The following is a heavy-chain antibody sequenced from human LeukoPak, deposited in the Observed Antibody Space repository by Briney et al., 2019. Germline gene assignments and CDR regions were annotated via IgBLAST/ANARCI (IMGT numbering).Heavy chain of an antibody. D-gene: IGHD3-10*01. J-gene: IGHJ4*02. CDR2: ISYDGNNK. Sequence: GRSLRLSCAASGFTFSSYAMHWVRQAPGKGLEWVAVISYDGNNKYYADSVKGRFTISRDNSKNTLYLQMNSLRPEDTAVYYCARDGVRGDGSFDYWGQGTLVTVPS. CDR3: ARDGVRGDGSFDY. CDR1: GFTFSSYA. V-gene: IGHV3-30*04.